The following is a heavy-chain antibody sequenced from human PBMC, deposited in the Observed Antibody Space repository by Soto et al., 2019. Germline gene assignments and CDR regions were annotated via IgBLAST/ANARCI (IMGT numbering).Heavy chain of an antibody. Sequence: GGSLRLSCAASGFTFSSYWMSWVRQAPGKGLEWVSRINADGSYASYADFVKGRFTISRDNSRNTVHLQMNSLSAEDTAVYYCARDFTTAETPGEDFDYWGQGIPVTVSS. CDR2: INADGSYA. V-gene: IGHV3-74*01. CDR3: ARDFTTAETPGEDFDY. J-gene: IGHJ4*02. CDR1: GFTFSSYW. D-gene: IGHD4-17*01.